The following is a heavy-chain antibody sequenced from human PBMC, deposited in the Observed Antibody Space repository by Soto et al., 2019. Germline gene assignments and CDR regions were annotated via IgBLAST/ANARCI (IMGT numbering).Heavy chain of an antibody. CDR2: IYYSGNT. Sequence: QMRLQEWGPGLVKPSQTLSLKCSVSGGSITTGGRYWSWIRQLPGKGLVWIGDIYYSGNTYYNASLKSRVTISVEAAKNQFSLKLSSVTAADTAVYYCAQALVFTGGDGFDIWGQGRLVTVSS. J-gene: IGHJ3*02. D-gene: IGHD1-1*01. CDR3: AQALVFTGGDGFDI. CDR1: GGSITTGGRY. V-gene: IGHV4-31*02.